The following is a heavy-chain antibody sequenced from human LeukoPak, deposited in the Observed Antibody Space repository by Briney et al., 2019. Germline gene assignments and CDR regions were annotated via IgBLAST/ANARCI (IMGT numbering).Heavy chain of an antibody. D-gene: IGHD6-19*01. CDR2: IRSDGSIE. V-gene: IGHV3-30*02. Sequence: GGSLRLSCAASGFTFSSYGMHWVRQAPGKGLEWVAFIRSDGSIEYYTESVKGRFTISRDNSKNTLYLQMNSLRAEDTAVYYCAKDEVFSSAWYFEYWGQGTLVTVSS. CDR3: AKDEVFSSAWYFEY. CDR1: GFTFSSYG. J-gene: IGHJ4*02.